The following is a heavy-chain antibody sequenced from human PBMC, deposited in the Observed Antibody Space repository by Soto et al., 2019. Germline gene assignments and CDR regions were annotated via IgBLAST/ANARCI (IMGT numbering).Heavy chain of an antibody. D-gene: IGHD3-10*01. CDR1: GYTFTSYG. CDR3: ARGTNYYGSGSYYNLDAFDI. Sequence: ASVKVSCKASGYTFTSYGISWVRQAPGQGLEWMGWISAYNGNTNYAQKLQGRVTMTTDTSTSTAYMELRSLRSEDTAVYYCARGTNYYGSGSYYNLDAFDIWGQGTTVTVSS. J-gene: IGHJ3*02. CDR2: ISAYNGNT. V-gene: IGHV1-18*01.